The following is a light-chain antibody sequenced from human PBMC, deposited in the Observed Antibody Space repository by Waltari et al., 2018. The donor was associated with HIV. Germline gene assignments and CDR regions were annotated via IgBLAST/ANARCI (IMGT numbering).Light chain of an antibody. CDR3: NSYTTTTTLAF. V-gene: IGLV2-14*03. CDR2: DVS. J-gene: IGLJ2*01. CDR1: SSDIGDFTY. Sequence: QSALTQPASVSGSPGQSITISCTGTSSDIGDFTYVSCYQQHPGKAPQLVIWDVSQRPSGFSNRFSGSKSGNTASLTISGLQAEDEADYYCNSYTTTTTLAFFGGGTKLTVL.